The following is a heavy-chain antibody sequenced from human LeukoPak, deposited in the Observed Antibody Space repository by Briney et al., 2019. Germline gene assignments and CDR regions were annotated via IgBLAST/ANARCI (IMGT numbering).Heavy chain of an antibody. CDR2: ISYDGSNK. D-gene: IGHD4-17*01. Sequence: PGGSLRLSCTASGFTFSSSGMHWVRQAPGKGLEWVAVISYDGSNKYYADSVKGRFTISRDNSKNTLYLQMNSLRAEDTAVYYCANLYGDYPDYWGQGTLVTVSS. V-gene: IGHV3-30*18. CDR1: GFTFSSSG. J-gene: IGHJ4*02. CDR3: ANLYGDYPDY.